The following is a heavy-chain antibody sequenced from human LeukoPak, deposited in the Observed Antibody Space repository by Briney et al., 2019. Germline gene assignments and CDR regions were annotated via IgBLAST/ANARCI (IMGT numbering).Heavy chain of an antibody. CDR2: ISGSGAST. J-gene: IGHJ4*02. V-gene: IGHV3-23*01. CDR1: GFTLSTNA. CDR3: AKDVGKWESLHFFDY. D-gene: IGHD1-26*01. Sequence: GGSLRLSCLTSGFTLSTNAMSWVRQAPGKGLEWISGISGSGASTYYADSVKGRFTISRDGSRNTLYLQMNSLRGDDTAVYYCAKDVGKWESLHFFDYWGQGTLVTVSS.